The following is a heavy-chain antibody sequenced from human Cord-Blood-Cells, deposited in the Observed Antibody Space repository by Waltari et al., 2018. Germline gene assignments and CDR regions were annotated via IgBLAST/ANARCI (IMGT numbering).Heavy chain of an antibody. CDR1: GFTFTSSA. D-gene: IGHD3-9*01. J-gene: IGHJ6*02. V-gene: IGHV1-58*01. CDR2: IVVGSGNT. Sequence: QMQLVQSGPEVKKPGTSVKVSCKASGFTFTSSAVQWVRQARGQRLEWIGGIVVGSGNTNYAQKFQERVTITRDMSTSTAYMELSSLRSEDTAVYYCAAGSYDILTGYYYYYGMDVWGQGTTVTVSS. CDR3: AAGSYDILTGYYYYYGMDV.